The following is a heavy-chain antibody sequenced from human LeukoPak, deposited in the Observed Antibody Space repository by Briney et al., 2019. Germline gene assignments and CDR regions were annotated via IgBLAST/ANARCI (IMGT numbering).Heavy chain of an antibody. D-gene: IGHD2-15*01. CDR2: INPSGGST. CDR3: AREIYCSGGSCLYYYGMDV. J-gene: IGHJ6*02. Sequence: ASVKVSCKASGYTFTSYYMHWVRQAPGQGLEWMGIINPSGGSTSYAQKFQGRVTITADESTSTAYMELSSLRSEDTAVYYCAREIYCSGGSCLYYYGMDVWGQGTTVTVSS. V-gene: IGHV1-46*01. CDR1: GYTFTSYY.